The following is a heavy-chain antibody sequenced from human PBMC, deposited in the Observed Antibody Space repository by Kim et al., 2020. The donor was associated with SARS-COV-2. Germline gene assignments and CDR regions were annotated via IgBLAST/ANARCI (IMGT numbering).Heavy chain of an antibody. J-gene: IGHJ3*02. CDR1: GFTFSSYW. CDR3: TRGSSGSYPRAFDI. D-gene: IGHD1-26*01. Sequence: GGSLRLSCAASGFTFSSYWMHWVRQAPGKGLVWVSRINSDGSSTTYADSVKGRFTIPRDNAKNTLYLQMSSLRAEDTAVYYCTRGSSGSYPRAFDIWGQG. V-gene: IGHV3-74*01. CDR2: INSDGSST.